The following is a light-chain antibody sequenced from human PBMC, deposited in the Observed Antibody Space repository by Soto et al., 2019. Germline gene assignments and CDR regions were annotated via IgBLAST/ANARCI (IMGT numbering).Light chain of an antibody. J-gene: IGKJ5*01. V-gene: IGKV1-33*01. CDR1: QDISNY. CDR3: QQYDNLLP. CDR2: DAS. Sequence: DIQMTQSPSSLSASVGDRVTITCQASQDISNYLNWYQQKPGKAPKLLIYDASNLETVVPSRFSGSGSGTDFTFTISSLQPEDIAAYYCQQYDNLLPFRQGTRLEIK.